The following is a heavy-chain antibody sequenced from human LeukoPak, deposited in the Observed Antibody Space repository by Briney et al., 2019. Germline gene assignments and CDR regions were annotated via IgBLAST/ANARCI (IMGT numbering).Heavy chain of an antibody. CDR1: GYTFTGYY. V-gene: IGHV1-2*02. Sequence: GASVKVSCKASGYTFTGYYMHWVRQAPGQGLEWMGWINPNSGGTNYAQKFQGRVTMTRDTSISTAYMELSRLRSDDTAVYYCVFVEMTSTWTDYWGQGTLVTVSS. CDR2: INPNSGGT. J-gene: IGHJ4*02. CDR3: VFVEMTSTWTDY. D-gene: IGHD5-24*01.